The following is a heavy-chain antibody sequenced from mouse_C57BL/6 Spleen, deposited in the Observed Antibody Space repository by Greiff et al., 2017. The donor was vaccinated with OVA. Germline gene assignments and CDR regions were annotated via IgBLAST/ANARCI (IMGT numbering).Heavy chain of an antibody. V-gene: IGHV5-6*01. Sequence: EVQLVESGGDLVKPGGSLKLSCAASGFTFSSYGMSWVRQTPDKRLEWVATISSGGSYTYYPDSVKGRFTISRDNAKNTLYLQMSSLKSEDTAMYYCARKTAQATGAMDYWGQGTSVTVSS. CDR2: ISSGGSYT. CDR1: GFTFSSYG. D-gene: IGHD3-2*02. CDR3: ARKTAQATGAMDY. J-gene: IGHJ4*01.